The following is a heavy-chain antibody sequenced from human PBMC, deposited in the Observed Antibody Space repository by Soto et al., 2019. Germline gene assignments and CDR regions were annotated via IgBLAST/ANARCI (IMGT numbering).Heavy chain of an antibody. Sequence: QVQLQESGPGLVKPSQTLSLTCTVSGGSINSGGYCWSWIRQHPGKRLDWIGCISYGGSTSYNPSLKSRGTISVDTSKNQFSLKLTSVTAADTAVYYCSRGILVWGQGALITVSS. V-gene: IGHV4-31*03. D-gene: IGHD5-18*01. CDR2: ISYGGST. CDR3: SRGILV. CDR1: GGSINSGGYC. J-gene: IGHJ4*02.